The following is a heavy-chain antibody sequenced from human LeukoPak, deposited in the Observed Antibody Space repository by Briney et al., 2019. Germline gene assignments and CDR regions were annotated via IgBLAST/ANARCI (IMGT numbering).Heavy chain of an antibody. V-gene: IGHV4-59*01. CDR1: GGSISSYY. Sequence: SETLSLTCTVSGGSISSYYWSWIRQPPGKGLEWIGYIYYSGSTNYNPSLKSRVTISVDTSKNQFSLKLSSVTAADTAVYYCARSAVRRVISPQDYWGQGTLVTVSS. D-gene: IGHD3-10*01. CDR3: ARSAVRRVISPQDY. J-gene: IGHJ4*02. CDR2: IYYSGST.